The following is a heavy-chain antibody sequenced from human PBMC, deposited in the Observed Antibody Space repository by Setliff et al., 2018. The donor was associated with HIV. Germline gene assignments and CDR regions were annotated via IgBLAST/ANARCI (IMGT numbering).Heavy chain of an antibody. CDR2: ISYDAGQK. V-gene: IGHV3-30*03. J-gene: IGHJ4*02. CDR1: GFSFMSYG. CDR3: ATEGGSSGHAGYFDN. D-gene: IGHD6-19*01. Sequence: GGSLRLSCTASGFSFMSYGMHWVRQAPGKGLEWIAVISYDAGQKFYADSVKGRFTISRDNSKNTLYLHMTHLSDEDKAVYYCATEGGSSGHAGYFDNWGQGTQVTVSS.